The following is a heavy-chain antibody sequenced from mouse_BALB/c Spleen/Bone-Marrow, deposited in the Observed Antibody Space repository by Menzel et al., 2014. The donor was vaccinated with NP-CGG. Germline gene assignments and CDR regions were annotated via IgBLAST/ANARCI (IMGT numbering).Heavy chain of an antibody. CDR2: IHPGEGDT. D-gene: IGHD2-1*01. V-gene: IGHV1-80*01. Sequence: QVQLQQSGAELVRPGSSVKISCKASGYAFSSYWMNWVKQRPGQGLVWIGQIHPGEGDTNYNGKFKVKATLTADKSSSTANMQLSSLTSEDSAVYFCARGGIYYGNSQFAYRGRGTLVTVSA. CDR3: ARGGIYYGNSQFAY. J-gene: IGHJ3*01. CDR1: GYAFSSYW.